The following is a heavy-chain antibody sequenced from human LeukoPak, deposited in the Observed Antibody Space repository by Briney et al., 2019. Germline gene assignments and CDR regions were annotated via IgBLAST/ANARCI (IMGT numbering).Heavy chain of an antibody. CDR3: TRDSGTYNWFDP. D-gene: IGHD1-26*01. J-gene: IGHJ5*02. Sequence: GGSLRLSCAASGFTFSGSAIHWVRQSTGKGLEWVGQIDKKDKGYATETAHAASVKGRFTIYRDDSINTAYLQMKSLKTEDTALYYCTRDSGTYNWFDPWGQGTLVTVSS. CDR1: GFTFSGSA. CDR2: IDKKDKGYATET. V-gene: IGHV3-73*01.